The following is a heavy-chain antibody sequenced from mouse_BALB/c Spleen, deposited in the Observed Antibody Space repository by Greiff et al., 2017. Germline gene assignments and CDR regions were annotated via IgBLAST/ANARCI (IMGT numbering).Heavy chain of an antibody. V-gene: IGHV1-77*01. D-gene: IGHD2-4*01. Sequence: QVQLQQSGPELVKPGASVKMSCKASGYTFTDYVISWVKQRTGQGLEWIGEIYPGSGSTYYNEKFKGKATLTADKSSNTAYMQLSSLTSEDSAVYFCARGDYGGFAYWGQGTLVTVSA. CDR2: IYPGSGST. CDR1: GYTFTDYV. J-gene: IGHJ3*01. CDR3: ARGDYGGFAY.